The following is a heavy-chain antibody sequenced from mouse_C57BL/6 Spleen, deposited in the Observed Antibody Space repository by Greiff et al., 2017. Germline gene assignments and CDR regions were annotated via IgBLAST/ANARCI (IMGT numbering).Heavy chain of an antibody. D-gene: IGHD1-2*01. Sequence: QVQLKQSGTELVKPGASVKLSCKASGYTFTSYWMHWVKQRPGQGLEWIGNINPSNGGTNYNEKFKSKATLTVDKSSSTAYMQLSSLTSEDSAVYYCARSITTMGYFDVWGTGTTVTVSS. CDR1: GYTFTSYW. V-gene: IGHV1-53*01. J-gene: IGHJ1*03. CDR3: ARSITTMGYFDV. CDR2: INPSNGGT.